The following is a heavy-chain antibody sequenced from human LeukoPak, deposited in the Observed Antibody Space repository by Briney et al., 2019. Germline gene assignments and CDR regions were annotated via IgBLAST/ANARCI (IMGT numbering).Heavy chain of an antibody. J-gene: IGHJ4*02. Sequence: GGSLRLSCAASGFTFSSYSMNWVRQAPGKGLERVSSISSSSYIYCADSVKGRFTISRDNAKNSLYLQMNSLRAEDTAVYYCASGIWSGYYMSGTDYWGQGTLVTVSS. CDR1: GFTFSSYS. CDR2: ISSSSYI. D-gene: IGHD3-3*01. V-gene: IGHV3-21*01. CDR3: ASGIWSGYYMSGTDY.